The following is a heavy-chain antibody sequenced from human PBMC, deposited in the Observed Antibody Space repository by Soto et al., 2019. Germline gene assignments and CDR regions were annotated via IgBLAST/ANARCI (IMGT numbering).Heavy chain of an antibody. J-gene: IGHJ4*02. CDR2: IRNKANSYTT. D-gene: IGHD3-10*01. CDR3: ILVGRINMVRGALEFDY. CDR1: GFTFSDHY. Sequence: PGGSLRLSCAASGFTFSDHYMDWVRQAPGKGLEWVGRIRNKANSYTTEYAASVKGRFAISRDDSKISLYLQMNSLKTEDTAVYYCILVGRINMVRGALEFDYWGQGTLVTVSS. V-gene: IGHV3-72*01.